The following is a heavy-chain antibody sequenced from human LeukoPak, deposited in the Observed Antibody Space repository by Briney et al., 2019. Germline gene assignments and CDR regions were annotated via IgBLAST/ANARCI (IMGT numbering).Heavy chain of an antibody. CDR3: ARGDSVNYRGLYYYYYMDV. CDR2: IYTSEST. Sequence: SETLSLTCTVSGGYIGSYYWSWIRQPAGKGLEWIGRIYTSESTDYNPSLKSRVTMSVDMSTSQFSLRLTSVTAADTATYYCARGDSVNYRGLYYYYYMDVWGKGTTVTVSS. V-gene: IGHV4-4*07. CDR1: GGYIGSYY. J-gene: IGHJ6*03. D-gene: IGHD4-11*01.